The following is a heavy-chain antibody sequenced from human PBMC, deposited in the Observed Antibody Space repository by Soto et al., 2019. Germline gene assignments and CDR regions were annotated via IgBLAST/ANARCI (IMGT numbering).Heavy chain of an antibody. D-gene: IGHD4-17*01. CDR3: AREGPTTVTNGGLDYYYYGMDV. Sequence: GASVKVSCKASGYTFTSYDINWVRQATGQGLEWMGWMNPNSGNTGYAQKFQGRVTMTRNTSISTAYMELSSLRSEDTAVYYCAREGPTTVTNGGLDYYYYGMDVWGQGTTVTVSS. J-gene: IGHJ6*02. V-gene: IGHV1-8*01. CDR2: MNPNSGNT. CDR1: GYTFTSYD.